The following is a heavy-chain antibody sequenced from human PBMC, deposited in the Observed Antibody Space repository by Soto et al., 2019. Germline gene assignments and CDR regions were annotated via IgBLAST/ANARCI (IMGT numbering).Heavy chain of an antibody. CDR3: ARGAVAGIWEY. Sequence: SETLSLTCVVSGGSISSNWWSWVRQPPGKGLEWIGEISHVGSTNYNPSLKSRVTISVDKSKNQFSLKLSSVTAADTAVYYCARGAVAGIWEYWGQGTLVTVSS. D-gene: IGHD6-19*01. CDR1: GGSISSNW. J-gene: IGHJ4*02. V-gene: IGHV4-4*02. CDR2: ISHVGST.